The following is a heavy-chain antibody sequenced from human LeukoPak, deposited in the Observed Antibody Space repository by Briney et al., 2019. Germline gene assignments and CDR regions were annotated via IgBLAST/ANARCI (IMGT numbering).Heavy chain of an antibody. V-gene: IGHV4-4*07. CDR2: IHPSVST. D-gene: IGHD3-10*01. CDR3: ARGPLVRGDNTLNY. Sequence: PSETLSLTCTVSGGSIRTYYWSWIRQPAGKGLEWIGRIHPSVSTNYNPSLKSRVTMSVDTSKNQISLELSSVTAADTAVYYCARGPLVRGDNTLNYWGQGTLVTVSS. J-gene: IGHJ4*02. CDR1: GGSIRTYY.